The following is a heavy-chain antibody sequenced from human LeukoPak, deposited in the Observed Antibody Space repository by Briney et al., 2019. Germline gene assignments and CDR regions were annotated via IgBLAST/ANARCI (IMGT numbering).Heavy chain of an antibody. J-gene: IGHJ6*02. CDR1: GFTFSNYA. CDR3: ARDVLVVVPVTLEPGYYYYGMDV. Sequence: GRSLRLSCVASGFTFSNYAIHCVRQAPGKGLEWVAVISYDGSNKYYADSVRGRFTISRDNSKNTLSLQMNSLRADDTAVYYCARDVLVVVPVTLEPGYYYYGMDVWGQGTTVTVSS. V-gene: IGHV3-30-3*01. D-gene: IGHD2-15*01. CDR2: ISYDGSNK.